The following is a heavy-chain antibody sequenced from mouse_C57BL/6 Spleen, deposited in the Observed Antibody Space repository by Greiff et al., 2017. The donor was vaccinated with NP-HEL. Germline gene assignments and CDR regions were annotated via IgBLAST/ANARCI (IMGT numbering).Heavy chain of an antibody. Sequence: QVQLQQPGAELVKPGASVKVSCKASGYTFTSYWMHWVKQRPGQGLEWIGRIHPSDSDTNYNQKLKGKATLTVDKSSSTVYMQLSSLTSEDSAVYYYATYGSSQYYFDYWGQGTTLTVSS. CDR1: GYTFTSYW. V-gene: IGHV1-74*01. CDR3: ATYGSSQYYFDY. J-gene: IGHJ2*01. D-gene: IGHD1-1*01. CDR2: IHPSDSDT.